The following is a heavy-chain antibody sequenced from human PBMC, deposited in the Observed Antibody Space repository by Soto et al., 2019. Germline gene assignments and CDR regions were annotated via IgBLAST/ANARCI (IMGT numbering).Heavy chain of an antibody. V-gene: IGHV1-69*01. J-gene: IGHJ6*02. CDR1: GGTFSSYA. CDR2: IIPIFGTA. CDR3: ATGGLKRGYSYCPRYYYYGMDV. Sequence: QVQLVQSGAEVKKPGSSVKVSCKASGGTFSSYAISWVRQAPGQGLEWMGGIIPIFGTANYAQQFQGRVTITSDESTSTAYMELSSLRSEDTAVYYCATGGLKRGYSYCPRYYYYGMDVWGQGTTVTVSS. D-gene: IGHD5-18*01.